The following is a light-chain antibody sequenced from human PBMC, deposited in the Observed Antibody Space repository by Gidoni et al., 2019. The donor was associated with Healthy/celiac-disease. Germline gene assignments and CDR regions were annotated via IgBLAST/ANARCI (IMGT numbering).Light chain of an antibody. CDR2: GAS. CDR3: QQYGSPTELT. V-gene: IGKV3-20*01. Sequence: EIVLTQSPGTLSLSPGERATLSCRASQSVSSSYLAWYQQKPGHAPRLLIYGASSRATGIPDRFSGSGSGTDFTLTISRLEPEDFAVYYCQQYGSPTELTFGGXTKVEIK. CDR1: QSVSSSY. J-gene: IGKJ4*01.